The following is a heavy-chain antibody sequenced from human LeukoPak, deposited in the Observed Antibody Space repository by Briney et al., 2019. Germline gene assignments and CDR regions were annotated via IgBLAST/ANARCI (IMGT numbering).Heavy chain of an antibody. CDR2: IYPGDSDT. J-gene: IGHJ1*01. Sequence: GESLKISCKGSGYSFTSYWIGWVRQMPGKGLEWMGIIYPGDSDTRYSPSFQGQVTISADKSISTAYLQWSSLKASDTAMYYCARLPTYYSSRSSYSRAEYFQDWGQGTLVTVSS. V-gene: IGHV5-51*01. D-gene: IGHD3-10*01. CDR3: ARLPTYYSSRSSYSRAEYFQD. CDR1: GYSFTSYW.